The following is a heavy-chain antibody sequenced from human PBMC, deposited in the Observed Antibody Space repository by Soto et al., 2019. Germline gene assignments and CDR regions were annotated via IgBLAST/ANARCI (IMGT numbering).Heavy chain of an antibody. D-gene: IGHD5-18*01. Sequence: PGGSLRLSCAASGFTFSSYGMHWVRQAPGKGLEWVAVIWYDGSNKYYADSAKGRFTISRDNSKNTLYLQMNSLRAEDTAVYYCARVGTRLQLYYYYGMDVWGQGTTVTVSS. CDR1: GFTFSSYG. J-gene: IGHJ6*02. CDR3: ARVGTRLQLYYYYGMDV. V-gene: IGHV3-33*01. CDR2: IWYDGSNK.